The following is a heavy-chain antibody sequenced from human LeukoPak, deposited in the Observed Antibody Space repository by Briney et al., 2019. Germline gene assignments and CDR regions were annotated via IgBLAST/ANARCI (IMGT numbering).Heavy chain of an antibody. Sequence: GGSLRLSCAASGFTVSSNYMNWVRQAPGKGLEWVSVIYSDGSTYYADSVNGRFTISRDNSKKTVDLQMNNLRAEDTAVYYCAKLLTGRPSGYMDVWGKGTTVSVSS. V-gene: IGHV3-66*01. CDR2: IYSDGST. CDR3: AKLLTGRPSGYMDV. CDR1: GFTVSSNY. D-gene: IGHD6-6*01. J-gene: IGHJ6*03.